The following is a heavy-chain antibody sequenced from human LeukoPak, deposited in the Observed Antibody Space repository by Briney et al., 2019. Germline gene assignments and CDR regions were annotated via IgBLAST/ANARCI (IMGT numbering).Heavy chain of an antibody. Sequence: GGSLRLSCAASGFTFSSYAMSWVRQAPGKGLEWVSAISGSGGSTYYADSVKGRFTISRDNSKNTLYLQMNSLRAEDTAVYYCAKQQEVLRYFDWLLSPPLYFDYWGQGTLVTFSS. D-gene: IGHD3-9*01. CDR1: GFTFSSYA. J-gene: IGHJ4*02. V-gene: IGHV3-23*01. CDR2: ISGSGGST. CDR3: AKQQEVLRYFDWLLSPPLYFDY.